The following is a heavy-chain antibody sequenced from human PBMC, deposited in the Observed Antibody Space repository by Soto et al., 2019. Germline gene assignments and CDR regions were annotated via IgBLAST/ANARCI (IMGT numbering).Heavy chain of an antibody. D-gene: IGHD2-2*01. CDR2: IFGDGKT. CDR3: ARGYGYCISPNCYDDYLCALDV. CDR1: GFTVSNNY. Sequence: EVQMVESGGGLIQPGGSLRLSCAASGFTVSNNYMTWVRQPPGKGLEWVSFIFGDGKTYYADSVKGRFTISRDNPKNTLYLQMHSLRTEGTAVYYCARGYGYCISPNCYDDYLCALDVWGQGTTVTVSS. V-gene: IGHV3-53*01. J-gene: IGHJ6*02.